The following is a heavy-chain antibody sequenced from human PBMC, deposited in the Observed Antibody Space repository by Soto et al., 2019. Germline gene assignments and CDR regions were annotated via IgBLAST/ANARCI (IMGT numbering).Heavy chain of an antibody. V-gene: IGHV4-59*01. Sequence: SETLSLTCTVSGGSISSYYWSLIRQPPGKGLEWIGYIYYSGSTNYNPSLKSRVTISVDTSKNQFSLKLSSVTAADTAVYYCARRYYDFWSGYPNEHYYYYMDVWGKGTKVTVSS. CDR3: ARRYYDFWSGYPNEHYYYYMDV. D-gene: IGHD3-3*01. CDR2: IYYSGST. J-gene: IGHJ6*03. CDR1: GGSISSYY.